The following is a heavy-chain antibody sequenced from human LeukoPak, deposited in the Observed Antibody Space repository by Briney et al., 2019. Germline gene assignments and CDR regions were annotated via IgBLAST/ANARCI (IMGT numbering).Heavy chain of an antibody. Sequence: PGRSLRLSCAASGFTFSSYAMHWVRQAPGKGLEWVAVISYDGSNKYYADSVKGRFTISRDNSKNTLYLQMNSLRAEDTAVYYCASPYSSGWYGEAFDYWGQGTLVTVSS. CDR3: ASPYSSGWYGEAFDY. V-gene: IGHV3-30*04. CDR1: GFTFSSYA. CDR2: ISYDGSNK. D-gene: IGHD6-19*01. J-gene: IGHJ4*02.